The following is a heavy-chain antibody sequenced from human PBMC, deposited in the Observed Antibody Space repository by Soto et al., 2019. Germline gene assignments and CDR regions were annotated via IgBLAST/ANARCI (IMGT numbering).Heavy chain of an antibody. V-gene: IGHV4-59*01. D-gene: IGHD4-4*01. CDR2: IYYSGST. J-gene: IGHJ6*03. CDR3: ATTYNYYYYYMDV. Sequence: SETLSLTCTVSGGSISSYYWSWIRQPPGKGLEWIGYIYYSGSTNYNPSLKSRVTISVDTSKNQFSLKLSSVTAADTAVYYCATTYNYYYYYMDVWGKGTTVTVSS. CDR1: GGSISSYY.